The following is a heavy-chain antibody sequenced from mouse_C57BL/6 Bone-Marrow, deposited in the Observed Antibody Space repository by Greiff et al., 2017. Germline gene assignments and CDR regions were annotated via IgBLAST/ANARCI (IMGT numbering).Heavy chain of an antibody. CDR3: VRGLAGFAY. J-gene: IGHJ3*01. CDR1: GFTFNTYA. D-gene: IGHD4-1*01. Sequence: EVQGVESGGGLVQPKGSLKLSCAASGFTFNTYAMHWVRQAPGKGVEWVARIRSKSSNYATYYADSVKDRFTNSRDDSQSRLYLQMNNLKTEDTAMYYCVRGLAGFAYWGQGTLVTVSA. CDR2: IRSKSSNYAT. V-gene: IGHV10-3*01.